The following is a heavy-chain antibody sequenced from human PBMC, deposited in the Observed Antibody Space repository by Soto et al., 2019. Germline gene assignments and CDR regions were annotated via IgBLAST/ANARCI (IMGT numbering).Heavy chain of an antibody. Sequence: ASVKVSCKASGYTFTSYDINWVRQATGQGLEWMGGIIPIFGTANYAQKFQGRVTITADESTSTAYMELSSLRSEDTAVYYCARAPNSGSYLHFDYWGQGTLVTVSS. V-gene: IGHV1-69*13. D-gene: IGHD1-26*01. CDR2: IIPIFGTA. CDR1: GYTFTSYD. CDR3: ARAPNSGSYLHFDY. J-gene: IGHJ4*02.